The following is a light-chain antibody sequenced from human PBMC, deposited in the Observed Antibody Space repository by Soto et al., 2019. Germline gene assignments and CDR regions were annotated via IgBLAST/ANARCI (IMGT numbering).Light chain of an antibody. J-gene: IGLJ1*01. CDR3: CSYAGSSTYV. CDR2: EGS. Sequence: QSALTQPASVSGSPGQSITISCTGTSSDVGSYNFVSWYQQQPGKAPKVIIYEGSKRPSGVSNRFSGPRSGNTASLTISGLQGEDEADYYCCSYAGSSTYVFGTGTKVTVL. V-gene: IGLV2-23*01. CDR1: SSDVGSYNF.